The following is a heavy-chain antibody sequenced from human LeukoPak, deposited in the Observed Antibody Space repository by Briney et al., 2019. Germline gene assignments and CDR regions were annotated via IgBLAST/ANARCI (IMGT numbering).Heavy chain of an antibody. J-gene: IGHJ3*02. CDR1: GFTFSYFA. V-gene: IGHV3-30*04. CDR2: ISYDGTDK. D-gene: IGHD2-15*01. Sequence: GGSLRLSCAASGFTFSYFAMHWVRQAPGKGLEWVAVISYDGTDKYYADSVKGRFIISRDNSKNTLYLQKNSLKAEDTAVYYCARNLDGGHNDGLDIWGQGTMVTVSS. CDR3: ARNLDGGHNDGLDI.